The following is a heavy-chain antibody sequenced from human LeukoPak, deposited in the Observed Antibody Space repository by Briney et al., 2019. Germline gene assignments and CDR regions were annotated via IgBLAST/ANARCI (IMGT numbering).Heavy chain of an antibody. D-gene: IGHD4-17*01. CDR3: ASGYGDYTYYYYGMDV. CDR1: GYSFTSYW. V-gene: IGHV5-51*01. Sequence: GESLKISCKGSGYSFTSYWIGWVRQVPGKGLEWMGIIYPGDSDTRYSPSFQGQVTISADKSISTAYLQWSSLKASDTAMYYCASGYGDYTYYYYGMDVWGQGTTVTVSS. CDR2: IYPGDSDT. J-gene: IGHJ6*02.